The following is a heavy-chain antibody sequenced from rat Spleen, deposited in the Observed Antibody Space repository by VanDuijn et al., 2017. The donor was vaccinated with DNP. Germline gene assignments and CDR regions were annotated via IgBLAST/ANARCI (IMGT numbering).Heavy chain of an antibody. J-gene: IGHJ3*01. CDR2: ISNTGDNT. D-gene: IGHD1-7*01. CDR1: GFIFSNSW. V-gene: IGHV5-31*01. CDR3: TSDRHSTGIRGWFAY. Sequence: EVQLVESGGGPVQPGRSLKLSCVASGFIFSNSWMTWIRQAPGKGLEWVSSISNTGDNTYYSDSVKGRFTISRDNAKSTLYLQMNSLRSEETAAYYCTSDRHSTGIRGWFAYWGQGTLVTVSS.